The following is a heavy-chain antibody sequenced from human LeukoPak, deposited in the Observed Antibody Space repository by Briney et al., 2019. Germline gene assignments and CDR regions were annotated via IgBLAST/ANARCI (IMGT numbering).Heavy chain of an antibody. V-gene: IGHV3-21*01. CDR1: GFTFRNYS. CDR3: ARLVTTHYFDY. CDR2: SSSSSSYI. J-gene: IGHJ4*02. Sequence: GGSLRLSCAASGFTFRNYSMERGRQAPGKGLEWVSSSSSSSSYIYYADSVKGRFTISRDNAKNSLYLQMNSLRAEDTAVYYCARLVTTHYFDYWGQGTLVTVSS. D-gene: IGHD4-17*01.